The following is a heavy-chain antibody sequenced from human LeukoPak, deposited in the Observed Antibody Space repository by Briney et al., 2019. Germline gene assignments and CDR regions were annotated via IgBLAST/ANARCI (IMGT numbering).Heavy chain of an antibody. D-gene: IGHD5-24*01. CDR3: ARSRIEMATISPADY. Sequence: PSETLSLTCTVSGGSISSGSHYWSWMRQPAGKGLEWIGYIFYTGTTNYNPSLKSRVTISVDTSNEQFSLKLTSVTAADSAVYYCARSRIEMATISPADYWGQGTLVTVSS. V-gene: IGHV4-61*10. CDR1: GGSISSGSHY. CDR2: IFYTGTT. J-gene: IGHJ4*02.